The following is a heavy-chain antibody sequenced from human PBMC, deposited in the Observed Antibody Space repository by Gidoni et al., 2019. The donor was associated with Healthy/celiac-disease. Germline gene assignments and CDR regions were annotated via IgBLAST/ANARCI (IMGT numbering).Heavy chain of an antibody. D-gene: IGHD2-2*02. Sequence: QVQLVESGGGVVQPGRSLRLSCAASGSTFSIYGLHWVRQAPGKVLEWVAVISYDGSNKYYAYSVKGRFTISKDNSKNTLYLQMNSLRAEDTAVYYCAREVVVPAAIFVGNWFDPWGQGTLVTVSS. CDR2: ISYDGSNK. CDR1: GSTFSIYG. J-gene: IGHJ5*02. V-gene: IGHV3-30*03. CDR3: AREVVVPAAIFVGNWFDP.